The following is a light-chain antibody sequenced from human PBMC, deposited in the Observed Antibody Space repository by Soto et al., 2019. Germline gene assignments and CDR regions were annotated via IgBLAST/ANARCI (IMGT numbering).Light chain of an antibody. J-gene: IGKJ1*01. CDR3: ERYDSGPPT. CDR1: QGISNY. V-gene: IGKV1-27*01. CDR2: AAS. Sequence: DIQMTQSPSSLSASVGDRVTITCRASQGISNYLAWYQQKPGKVPKLLIYAASTLQSGVPSRFSGSGFGTDFTLTISSLQADDVASYYCERYDSGPPTFGEVTKVEIK.